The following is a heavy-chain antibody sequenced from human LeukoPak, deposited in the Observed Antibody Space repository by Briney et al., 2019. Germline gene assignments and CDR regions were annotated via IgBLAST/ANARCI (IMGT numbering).Heavy chain of an antibody. CDR1: GFSLSTSEMC. V-gene: IGHV2-70*11. Sequence: SGPALVKPTQTLTLTCTFSGFSLSTSEMCVSWIRQPPGKALEWLARIDWDDDKYYSTSLKTRLTISKDTSKNQVVLTMTNMDPVDTATYYCARSKDIVVAPDAFDIWGQGTMVTVSS. J-gene: IGHJ3*02. CDR3: ARSKDIVVAPDAFDI. D-gene: IGHD2-2*01. CDR2: IDWDDDK.